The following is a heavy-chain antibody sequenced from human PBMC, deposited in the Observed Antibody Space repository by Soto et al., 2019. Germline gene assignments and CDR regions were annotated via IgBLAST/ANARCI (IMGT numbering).Heavy chain of an antibody. CDR3: ARASNYYDSSGFSRNFDY. Sequence: RSLTCTVSGGSITSSNYYWGWIRQPPGKGLEWIGTMYYTGSTYYNPSLRSRVTISIDTSRNQFSLKLNSVTAADTAVYYCARASNYYDSSGFSRNFDYWGQGTQVTVSS. D-gene: IGHD3-22*01. CDR1: GGSITSSNYY. J-gene: IGHJ4*02. V-gene: IGHV4-39*01. CDR2: MYYTGST.